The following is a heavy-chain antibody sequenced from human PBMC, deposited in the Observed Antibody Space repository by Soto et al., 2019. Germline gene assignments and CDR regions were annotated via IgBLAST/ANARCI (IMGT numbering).Heavy chain of an antibody. CDR3: ARDPLHYGSGFDY. J-gene: IGHJ4*02. Sequence: EVQLVESGGGLVRPGGSLRLSCAASGFTFDTYWMSWVRQAPGKGLEWVANMNQDGSRKYYVDSVKGRFTMSRDNARNSLYLQMNSLRAEDTAVYYCARDPLHYGSGFDYWGQGTLVTVSS. D-gene: IGHD3-10*01. CDR1: GFTFDTYW. V-gene: IGHV3-7*03. CDR2: MNQDGSRK.